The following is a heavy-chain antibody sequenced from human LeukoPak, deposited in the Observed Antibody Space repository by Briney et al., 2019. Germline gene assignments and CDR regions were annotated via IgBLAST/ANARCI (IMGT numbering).Heavy chain of an antibody. D-gene: IGHD4-23*01. Sequence: ASAKVSCKASGYTFTSYGISWVRQAPGQGLEWMGRINPNSGGTNYAQKFQGRATMTRDTSISTAYMELSSLRSGDTAVYYCARDLSMTMVVTRDALDIWGQGTMVTVSS. CDR2: INPNSGGT. CDR3: ARDLSMTMVVTRDALDI. V-gene: IGHV1-2*06. J-gene: IGHJ3*02. CDR1: GYTFTSYG.